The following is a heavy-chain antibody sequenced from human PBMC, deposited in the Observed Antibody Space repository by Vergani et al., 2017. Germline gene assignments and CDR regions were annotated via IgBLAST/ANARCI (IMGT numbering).Heavy chain of an antibody. CDR1: GYTFTGYY. CDR2: INPNSGGT. J-gene: IGHJ6*03. V-gene: IGHV1-2*02. Sequence: QVQLVQSGAEVKKPGASVKVSCKASGYTFTGYYMHWVRQAPGQGLEWMGWINPNSGGTNYAQKFQGRVTMTRDTSISTAYMELSGLRSDDTAVYYCARDKGYNWNPRDQPYYYYYMDVWGKGTTVTVSS. CDR3: ARDKGYNWNPRDQPYYYYYMDV. D-gene: IGHD1-20*01.